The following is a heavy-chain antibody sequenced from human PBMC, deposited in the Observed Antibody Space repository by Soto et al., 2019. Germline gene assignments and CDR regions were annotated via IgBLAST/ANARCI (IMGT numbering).Heavy chain of an antibody. CDR1: GFTFSNFA. Sequence: QVQLVESGGGVVQPGRSLRLSCAASGFTFSNFALHWVRQAPGKGLEWVAVISYDGSNEYYADSLKGRFTISRDNSKNTLYLQMSSLRVEDTAVYYCASTLIRGAITTYFDYWGQGTLVTVSS. CDR2: ISYDGSNE. CDR3: ASTLIRGAITTYFDY. J-gene: IGHJ4*02. V-gene: IGHV3-30-3*01. D-gene: IGHD3-10*01.